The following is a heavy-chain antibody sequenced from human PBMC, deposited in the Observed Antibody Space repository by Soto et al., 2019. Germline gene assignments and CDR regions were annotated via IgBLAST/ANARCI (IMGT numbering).Heavy chain of an antibody. V-gene: IGHV4-34*01. J-gene: IGHJ5*02. CDR2: INHRGST. CDR1: GESFNGYY. Sequence: PSETLSLTCSVYGESFNGYYWSWIRQPPGKGLEWIGDINHRGSTKYNPSLKSRVTISIDTSKNQFSLKLNSVTAADTAVYYCATTGGYSFGDMGVDPWGQGTLVTVSS. D-gene: IGHD5-18*01. CDR3: ATTGGYSFGDMGVDP.